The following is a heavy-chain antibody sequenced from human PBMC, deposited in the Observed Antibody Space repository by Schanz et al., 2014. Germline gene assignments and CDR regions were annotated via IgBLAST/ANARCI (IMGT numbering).Heavy chain of an antibody. D-gene: IGHD3-16*01. V-gene: IGHV1-69*04. CDR2: FMPFLGIT. J-gene: IGHJ3*02. Sequence: QVQLVQSGAEVKKPGSSVKVSCKATGDTFDNFGISWVRQAPGQGPEWIGRFMPFLGITNLAQKFQDRVTMTADKATSTAYMELSGLRSDDTAVYYCARTPSWPWGAFDIWGQGTMVIVFS. CDR3: ARTPSWPWGAFDI. CDR1: GDTFDNFG.